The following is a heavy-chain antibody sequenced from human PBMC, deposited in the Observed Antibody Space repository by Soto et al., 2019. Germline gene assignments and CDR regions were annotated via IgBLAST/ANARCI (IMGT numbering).Heavy chain of an antibody. CDR2: ISYDGSNK. D-gene: IGHD3-10*01. Sequence: QVQLVESGGGVVQPGKSLRLSCAGSGFTFSSYGMDWVRQAPGKGLEWVAVISYDGSNKYYADSVKGRFTISRDNSKNTLDLQMSSLRADDTAGYYCAKDRMGAGVRGYFDYWGQGTLVTVSS. J-gene: IGHJ4*02. CDR1: GFTFSSYG. V-gene: IGHV3-30*18. CDR3: AKDRMGAGVRGYFDY.